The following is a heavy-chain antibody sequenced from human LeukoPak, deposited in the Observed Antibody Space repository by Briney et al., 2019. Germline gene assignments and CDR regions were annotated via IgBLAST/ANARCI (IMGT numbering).Heavy chain of an antibody. CDR2: ISYSGST. D-gene: IGHD5-24*01. V-gene: IGHV4-59*01. CDR3: AREGPRRDGYNYGS. CDR1: GGSMSSFY. Sequence: SETLSLTCTVSGGSMSSFYWSWIRQPPGKGLEYIGYISYSGSTNYNPSLKSRVTISVDTSKNQFSLKLSSVTAADTAVYYCAREGPRRDGYNYGSWGQATLVTVSS. J-gene: IGHJ5*02.